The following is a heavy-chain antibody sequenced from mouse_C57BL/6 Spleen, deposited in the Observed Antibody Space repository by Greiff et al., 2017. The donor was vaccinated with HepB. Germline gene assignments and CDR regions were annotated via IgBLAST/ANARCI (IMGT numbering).Heavy chain of an antibody. Sequence: QVQLQQSGAELVKPGASVKLSCKASGYTFTSYWMQWVKQRPGQGLEWIGEIDPSDSYTNYNQKFKGKATLTVDTSSSTAYMQLSSLTSEDSAVYYCANSCSSLYYFDYWGQGTTLTVSS. CDR2: IDPSDSYT. D-gene: IGHD1-1*01. V-gene: IGHV1-50*01. CDR1: GYTFTSYW. J-gene: IGHJ2*01. CDR3: ANSCSSLYYFDY.